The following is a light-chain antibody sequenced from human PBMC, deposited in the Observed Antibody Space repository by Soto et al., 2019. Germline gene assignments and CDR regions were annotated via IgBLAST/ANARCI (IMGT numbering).Light chain of an antibody. J-gene: IGKJ2*01. CDR3: QQYNSYLYT. CDR1: QSISSW. Sequence: DIQMTQSPSTLSASVGDRVTITCRASQSISSWLAWYQQKPGKAPKLPIYKASSLESGVPSRFSGSGSGTEFTLTISSLQPDHFAAYYCQQYNSYLYTFGQGTKLDIK. V-gene: IGKV1-5*03. CDR2: KAS.